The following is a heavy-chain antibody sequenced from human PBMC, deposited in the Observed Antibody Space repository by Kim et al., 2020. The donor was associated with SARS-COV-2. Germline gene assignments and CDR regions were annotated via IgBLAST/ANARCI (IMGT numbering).Heavy chain of an antibody. J-gene: IGHJ4*02. D-gene: IGHD1-26*01. CDR3: AREHPTLAVAWD. V-gene: IGHV4-31*03. Sequence: SETLSLTCTVSGGSVSSGGYSWSWIRQHPGKGLEWIGVIDHTGITRHNPALQSRVTMSLDTSKNEVSLNVTSVTAADTAVYYCAREHPTLAVAWDWGQGTLVTVSS. CDR1: GGSVSSGGYS. CDR2: IDHTGIT.